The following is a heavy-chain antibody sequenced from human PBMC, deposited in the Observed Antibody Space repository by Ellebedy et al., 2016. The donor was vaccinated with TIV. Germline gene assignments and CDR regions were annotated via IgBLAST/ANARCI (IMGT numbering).Heavy chain of an antibody. J-gene: IGHJ6*02. CDR1: GFTFSSYA. Sequence: GESLKISXAASGFTFSSYAMHWVRQAPGKGLEWVAVISYDGSNKYYADSVKGRFTISRDNSKNTLYLQMNSLRAEDTAVYYCARVGIVVVTAMDVWGQGTTVTVSS. D-gene: IGHD2-21*02. CDR3: ARVGIVVVTAMDV. V-gene: IGHV3-30-3*01. CDR2: ISYDGSNK.